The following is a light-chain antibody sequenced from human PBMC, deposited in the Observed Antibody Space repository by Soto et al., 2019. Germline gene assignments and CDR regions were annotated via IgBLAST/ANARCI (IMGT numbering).Light chain of an antibody. CDR1: QTVNTY. J-gene: IGKJ1*01. CDR3: QHYYSNPWT. V-gene: IGKV1-39*01. Sequence: DIQMTQSPSSLSASVGDRVTITCRASQTVNTYLHWYQQKAGQAPKLLIYTASNLQSGVPSRFSGRGSGTEFTLTIESLQPDDFATYYCQHYYSNPWTFGQGTKVDI. CDR2: TAS.